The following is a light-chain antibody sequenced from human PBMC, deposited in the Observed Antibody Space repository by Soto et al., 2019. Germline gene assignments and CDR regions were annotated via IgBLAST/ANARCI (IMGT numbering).Light chain of an antibody. Sequence: VLTQSPGTLSLSPGGRATLSCRASQSVSSNLAWYQQKPGQAPRLLIYGASTRATGIPARFSGSGSGTEFTLTINRLEPEDFAVYYCQQYGRSPIFPFGPGTKVDIK. CDR3: QQYGRSPIFP. CDR1: QSVSSN. CDR2: GAS. V-gene: IGKV3-20*01. J-gene: IGKJ3*01.